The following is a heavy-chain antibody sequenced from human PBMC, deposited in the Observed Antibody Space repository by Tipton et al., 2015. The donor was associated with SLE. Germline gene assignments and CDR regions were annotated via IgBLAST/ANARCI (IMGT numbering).Heavy chain of an antibody. CDR3: ARYGVLRYFDL. D-gene: IGHD4-17*01. V-gene: IGHV4-38-2*01. J-gene: IGHJ2*01. CDR2: IYYNGST. Sequence: LEWIGSIYYNGSTYYNPSLKSRVTISVDTSKNQFSLNLSSVTAADTAVYYCARYGVLRYFDLWGRGTLVTVSS.